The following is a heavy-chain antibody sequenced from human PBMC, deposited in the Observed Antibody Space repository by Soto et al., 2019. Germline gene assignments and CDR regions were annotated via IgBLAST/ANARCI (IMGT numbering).Heavy chain of an antibody. CDR1: GYIFTSYD. CDR2: MNPNSGNT. CDR3: ARGSDSSRWDSYYYGLDV. Sequence: ASVKVSCKTSGYIFTSYDINWARQATGQGLEWMGWMNPNSGNTGFAQKFQGRVTMTRHTSISTAYMELSSLTSEDTAVYYCARGSDSSRWDSYYYGLDVWGQGTTVTVYS. D-gene: IGHD6-13*01. V-gene: IGHV1-8*01. J-gene: IGHJ6*02.